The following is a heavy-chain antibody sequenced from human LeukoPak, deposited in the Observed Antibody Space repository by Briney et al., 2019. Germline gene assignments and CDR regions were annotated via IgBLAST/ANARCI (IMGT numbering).Heavy chain of an antibody. J-gene: IGHJ4*02. CDR1: GFTFSSYA. Sequence: GGSLRLSCAASGFTFSSYAMSWVRQASGKGLEWVSAISGSGGSTYYADSAKGRFTISRDNSKNTLYLQMNSLRAEDTAVYYCAKGSLFGVVIIGYFDYWGQGTLVTVSS. CDR3: AKGSLFGVVIIGYFDY. D-gene: IGHD3-3*01. CDR2: ISGSGGST. V-gene: IGHV3-23*01.